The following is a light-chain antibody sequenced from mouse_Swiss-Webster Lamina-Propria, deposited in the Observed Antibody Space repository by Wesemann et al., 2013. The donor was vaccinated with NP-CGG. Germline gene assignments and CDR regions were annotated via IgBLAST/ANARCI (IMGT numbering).Light chain of an antibody. CDR2: SAS. CDR1: QNVGTN. J-gene: IGKJ4*01. V-gene: IGKV6-15*01. CDR3: QQYSSYPFT. Sequence: DIVMTQSQKFMSTSVGDRVSVTCKASQNVGTNVAWYQQKPGQSPKLLIYSASYRYTGVPDRFTGSGSGTDFTLTISNVQSEDLADYFCQQYSSYPFTFGSGTKLEIK.